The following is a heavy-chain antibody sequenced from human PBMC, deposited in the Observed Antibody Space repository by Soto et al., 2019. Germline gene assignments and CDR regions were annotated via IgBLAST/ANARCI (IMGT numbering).Heavy chain of an antibody. D-gene: IGHD3-10*01. CDR2: ISGHNGKT. J-gene: IGHJ5*02. CDR3: ARDGAALLWFGELLPWFDP. Sequence: ASVKVSCKASGYTFADYSRQWVRQAPGQRLEWMGWISGHNGKTKYAQKLQGRVTMTTDTSTSTAYMELRSLRSDDTAVYYCARDGAALLWFGELLPWFDPWGQGTLLTVSS. CDR1: GYTFADYS. V-gene: IGHV1-18*01.